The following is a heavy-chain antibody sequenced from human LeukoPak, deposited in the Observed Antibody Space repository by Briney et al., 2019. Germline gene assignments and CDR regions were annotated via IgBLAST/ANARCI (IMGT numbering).Heavy chain of an antibody. D-gene: IGHD3-9*01. CDR1: GFTFSSYP. V-gene: IGHV3-30-3*01. CDR2: ISSDGGTK. CDR3: ARDRDFDWLSNLDAFDI. Sequence: PGGSLRLSCAASGFTFSSYPMHWVRQAPGKGLEWLAVISSDGGTKYYADSVQGRFTVSRDNAKNSLYLQMNSLRAEDTAVYYCARDRDFDWLSNLDAFDIWGQGTMVTVSS. J-gene: IGHJ3*02.